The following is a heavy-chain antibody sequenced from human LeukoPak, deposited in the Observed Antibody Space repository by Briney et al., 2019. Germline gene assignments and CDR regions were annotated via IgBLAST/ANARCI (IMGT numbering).Heavy chain of an antibody. CDR3: ARDSRTTRPSYYYYMDV. CDR2: ISSSSSYI. CDR1: GFTFSSYS. V-gene: IGHV3-21*01. Sequence: GGSLRLSCAASGFTFSSYSMNWVRQAPGKGLEWVSSISSSSSYIYYADSVKGRFTISRDNAKNSLYLQMNSLRAEDTAVYYCARDSRTTRPSYYYYMDVWGKGTTVTVSS. D-gene: IGHD4-11*01. J-gene: IGHJ6*03.